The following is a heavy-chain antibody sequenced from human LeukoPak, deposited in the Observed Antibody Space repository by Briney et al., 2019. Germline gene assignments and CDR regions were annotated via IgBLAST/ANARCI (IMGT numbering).Heavy chain of an antibody. CDR2: IIPIFGTA. V-gene: IGHV1-69*13. CDR1: GGTFSSYA. D-gene: IGHD4-17*01. CDR3: ARGLRENILYGDHVGYAFDI. J-gene: IGHJ3*02. Sequence: SVKGSCKASGGTFSSYAISWVRQAPGQGLEWMGGIIPIFGTANYAQKFQGRVTITADESTSTAYMELSSLRSEDTAVYYCARGLRENILYGDHVGYAFDIWGQGTMVTVSS.